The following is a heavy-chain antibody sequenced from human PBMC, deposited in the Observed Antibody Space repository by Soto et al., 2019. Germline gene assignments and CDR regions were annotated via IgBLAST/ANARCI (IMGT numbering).Heavy chain of an antibody. V-gene: IGHV3-13*01. D-gene: IGHD1-26*01. CDR2: IGTAGDT. CDR3: ARGGGIVGASMLSWFDP. CDR1: GFTFSSYD. J-gene: IGHJ5*02. Sequence: GGSLRLSCAASGFTFSSYDMHWVRQATGKGLEWVSAIGTAGDTYYPGSVKGRFTISRENAKNSLYLQMNSLRAEDTAVYYCARGGGIVGASMLSWFDPWGQGTLVTVSS.